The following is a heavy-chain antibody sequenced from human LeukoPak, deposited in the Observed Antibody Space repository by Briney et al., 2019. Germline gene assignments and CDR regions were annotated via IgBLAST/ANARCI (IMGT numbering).Heavy chain of an antibody. V-gene: IGHV4-59*01. CDR3: ARSRGYFDY. J-gene: IGHJ4*02. D-gene: IGHD5/OR15-5a*01. Sequence: SSETLPLTCTASGGSISSYYWSWIRQPPGKGLEWIGYIYYSGSTNYNPSLKSRVIISVDTSKNQFSLKLSSVTAADTAVYYCARSRGYFDYWGQGTLVTVSS. CDR1: GGSISSYY. CDR2: IYYSGST.